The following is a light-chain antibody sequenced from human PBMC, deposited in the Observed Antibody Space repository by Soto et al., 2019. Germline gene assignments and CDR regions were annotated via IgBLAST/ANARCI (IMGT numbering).Light chain of an antibody. CDR2: GAS. J-gene: IGKJ2*01. CDR3: QQYGGSPRYT. CDR1: QSVSSTY. Sequence: EIVLTQSPGTLSLSPGERATLSCRASQSVSSTYLAWYQQKPGQAPRLLIYGASSRATGIPDRFSGSGSGIDFTLTISNLEPEDFAVYYCQQYGGSPRYTFGQGTKLEIK. V-gene: IGKV3-20*01.